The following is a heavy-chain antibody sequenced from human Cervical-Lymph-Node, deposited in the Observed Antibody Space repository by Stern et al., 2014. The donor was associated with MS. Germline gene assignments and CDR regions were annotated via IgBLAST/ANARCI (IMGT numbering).Heavy chain of an antibody. J-gene: IGHJ5*02. V-gene: IGHV3-53*01. D-gene: IGHD6-13*01. CDR1: GFTVISNS. Sequence: EVQLVESGGGFLQPGGSLRLSCAASGFTVISNSMSWVPQAPGQGLEWVSVIFSVGLTYYADSVKGRFPISRDNSKNTVYLEMNSLRVEDTAVYYCARDVRSSWYRWFDPWGQGTLVTVSS. CDR3: ARDVRSSWYRWFDP. CDR2: IFSVGLT.